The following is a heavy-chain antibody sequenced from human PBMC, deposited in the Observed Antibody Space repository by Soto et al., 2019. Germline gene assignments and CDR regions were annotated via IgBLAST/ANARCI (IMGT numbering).Heavy chain of an antibody. CDR3: ARLRDSSGYQTGPFDY. CDR2: IDPSDSYT. D-gene: IGHD3-22*01. J-gene: IGHJ4*02. CDR1: GGTFSSYA. V-gene: IGHV5-10-1*01. Sequence: ASVKVSCKASGGTFSSYAISWVRQMPGKGLEWMGRIDPSDSYTNYSPSFQGHVTISADKSISTAYLQWSSLKASDTAMYYCARLRDSSGYQTGPFDYWGQGTLVTVSS.